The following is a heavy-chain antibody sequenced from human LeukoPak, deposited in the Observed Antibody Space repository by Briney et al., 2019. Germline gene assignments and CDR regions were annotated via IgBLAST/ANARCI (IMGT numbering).Heavy chain of an antibody. Sequence: PSETLSLTCTVSGGSISSSSYYWGWIRQPPGKGLEWIGSIYYSGSTYYNPSLKSRVTISVDTSKNQFSLKLSSVTAADTAVYYCASEKGTTYDYWGQGTLVTVSS. J-gene: IGHJ4*02. V-gene: IGHV4-39*01. CDR1: GGSISSSSYY. D-gene: IGHD1-1*01. CDR2: IYYSGST. CDR3: ASEKGTTYDY.